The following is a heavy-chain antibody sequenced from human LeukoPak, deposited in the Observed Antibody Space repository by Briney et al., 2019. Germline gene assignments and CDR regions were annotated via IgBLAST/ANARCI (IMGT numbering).Heavy chain of an antibody. J-gene: IGHJ4*02. Sequence: SGPTLVNPTQTLTLTCAFSGSSLSTSGVGVGWIRQPPGKALEWLALIYWDDDKRYSPSLKSRLTITKDTSKNQVVLTMTNMDPVDTATYYCALHSEVGVVNDYWGQGTLVTVSS. CDR1: GSSLSTSGVG. V-gene: IGHV2-5*02. CDR2: IYWDDDK. CDR3: ALHSEVGVVNDY. D-gene: IGHD3-3*01.